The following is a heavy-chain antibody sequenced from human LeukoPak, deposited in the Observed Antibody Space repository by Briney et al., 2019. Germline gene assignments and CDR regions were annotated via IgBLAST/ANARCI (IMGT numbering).Heavy chain of an antibody. D-gene: IGHD3-22*01. V-gene: IGHV3-21*01. CDR1: GFTFSSYE. J-gene: IGHJ4*02. CDR2: ISTSSSYI. Sequence: PGGSLRLSCAASGFTFSSYEMNWVRQAPGKGLEWVSSISTSSSYIYYADSVKGRFTISRDNARNSLYLQMNSLRAEDTAVYYCARDRGYYDSSSDYWGQGTLVTVSS. CDR3: ARDRGYYDSSSDY.